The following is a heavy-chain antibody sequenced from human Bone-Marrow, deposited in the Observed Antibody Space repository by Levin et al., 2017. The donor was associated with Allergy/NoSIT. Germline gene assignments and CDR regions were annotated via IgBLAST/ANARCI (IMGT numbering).Heavy chain of an antibody. CDR1: GDTLTELF. D-gene: IGHD6-19*01. CDR2: SDREADET. V-gene: IGHV1-24*01. J-gene: IGHJ3*02. Sequence: GASVKVSCKVSGDTLTELFMHWVRQAPGKGLEWMAGSDREADETFYVENLQDRLTMTEDTSTDTAYLELTSLRSDDTAVYYCATGRNSGWSAFDMWGQGTLVTVSS. CDR3: ATGRNSGWSAFDM.